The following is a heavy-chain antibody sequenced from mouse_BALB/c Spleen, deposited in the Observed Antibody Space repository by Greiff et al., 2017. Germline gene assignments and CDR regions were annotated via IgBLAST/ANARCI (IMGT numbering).Heavy chain of an antibody. CDR3: ARGLRYYAMDY. CDR2: INSNGGST. Sequence: EVKLVESGGGLVQPGGSLKLSCAASGFTFSSYGMSWVRQTPDKRLELVATINSNGGSTYYPDSVKGRFTISRDNAKNTLYLQMSSLKSEDTAMYYCARGLRYYAMDYWGQGTSVTVSS. J-gene: IGHJ4*01. CDR1: GFTFSSYG. V-gene: IGHV5-6-3*01.